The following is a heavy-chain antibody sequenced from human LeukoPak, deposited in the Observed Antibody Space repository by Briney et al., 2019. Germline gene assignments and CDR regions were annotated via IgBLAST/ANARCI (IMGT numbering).Heavy chain of an antibody. J-gene: IGHJ3*02. D-gene: IGHD2-2*01. CDR2: IISDGSST. CDR3: ARAGYCSSTTCGAFDI. Sequence: GGSLRLSCAASGFTFSRYWMHWVRQVPGKGLVWVSRIISDGSSTRYADSVKGRFTISRDNAKNTLYLQMNSLRAEDTAVHYCARAGYCSSTTCGAFDIWGQGTMVTVSS. CDR1: GFTFSRYW. V-gene: IGHV3-74*01.